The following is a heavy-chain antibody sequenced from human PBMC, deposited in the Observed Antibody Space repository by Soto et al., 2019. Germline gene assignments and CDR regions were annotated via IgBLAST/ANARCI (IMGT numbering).Heavy chain of an antibody. CDR3: ARAAATGHPVVPDY. V-gene: IGHV4-31*11. J-gene: IGHJ4*02. Sequence: QVHLRESGPGLVKPSQTLSLTCAVSGDSISSGGYYWNWIRQHPGKGLEWIGYIYYSGITQYNPSLKSRVTISVDASKHQISLKVSSVTAADTAVYYCARAAATGHPVVPDYWGQGTLVTVSS. CDR2: IYYSGIT. D-gene: IGHD2-15*01. CDR1: GDSISSGGYY.